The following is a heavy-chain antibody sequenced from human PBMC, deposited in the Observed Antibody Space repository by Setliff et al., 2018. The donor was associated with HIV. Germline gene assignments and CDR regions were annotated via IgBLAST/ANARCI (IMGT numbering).Heavy chain of an antibody. J-gene: IGHJ3*02. CDR3: ARSLVPSGYYYGRHAFDI. CDR2: IYYSGNT. CDR1: GGSMSTYY. Sequence: SETLSLTCTVSGGSMSTYYWSWIRQSPGKGLEWIGNIYYSGNTNYNPSFKSRVTISVDTSKNQFSLRVNSVTAADTAVYYCARSLVPSGYYYGRHAFDIWGQGTKVTVS. D-gene: IGHD3-22*01. V-gene: IGHV4-59*08.